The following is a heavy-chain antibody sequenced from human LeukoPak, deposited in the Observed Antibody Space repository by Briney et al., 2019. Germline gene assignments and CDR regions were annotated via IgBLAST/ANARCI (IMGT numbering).Heavy chain of an antibody. Sequence: SETLSLTCTVSGASVSNYYWSWIRQPPGKGLEWIGYFSYSGSTNYNPSLKSRVTISVDTSKNQFSLKLSSVTAADTAVYYCARGISSGWSRAVGYWGQGTLVTVSS. J-gene: IGHJ4*02. V-gene: IGHV4-59*02. CDR1: GASVSNYY. D-gene: IGHD6-19*01. CDR2: FSYSGST. CDR3: ARGISSGWSRAVGY.